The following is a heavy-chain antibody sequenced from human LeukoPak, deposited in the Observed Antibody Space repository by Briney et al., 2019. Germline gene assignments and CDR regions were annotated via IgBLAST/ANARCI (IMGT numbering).Heavy chain of an antibody. Sequence: GESLKISCKGSGYSFTSYWIGWVRQTPGKGLEWMGIIYPGDSDTRYSPSFQGQVTISADKSISTAYLQWSSLKASDTAMYYCARSTYYYDSSGYLNWFDPWGQGTLVTVSS. CDR3: ARSTYYYDSSGYLNWFDP. CDR2: IYPGDSDT. CDR1: GYSFTSYW. J-gene: IGHJ5*02. V-gene: IGHV5-51*01. D-gene: IGHD3-22*01.